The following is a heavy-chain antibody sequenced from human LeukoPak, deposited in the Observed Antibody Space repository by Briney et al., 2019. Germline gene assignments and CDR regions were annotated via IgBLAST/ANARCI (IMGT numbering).Heavy chain of an antibody. CDR1: GFTFSSYA. CDR2: ISGSGGST. Sequence: GGSLRLSCAASGFTFSSYAMSWVRQAPGKGLEWVSAISGSGGSTYYADSVKGRFTISRDNSKDTLYLQMNSLRAEDTAVYYCAKEGSAMVRGVISSYFDYWGQGTLVTVSS. V-gene: IGHV3-23*01. D-gene: IGHD3-10*01. CDR3: AKEGSAMVRGVISSYFDY. J-gene: IGHJ4*02.